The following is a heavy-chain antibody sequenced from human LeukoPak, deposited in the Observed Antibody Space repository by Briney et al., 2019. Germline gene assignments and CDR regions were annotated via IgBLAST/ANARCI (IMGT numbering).Heavy chain of an antibody. Sequence: GASVKVSCKASGYILSSYYMHWVRQAPGQGLEWMGIINPSGGRTDYAQKFQGRVTMTRDTSTSTVYMELNSLRSEDTALYYCARTYCGGDCSNRYFDYWGQGTLVTVSS. CDR3: ARTYCGGDCSNRYFDY. CDR1: GYILSSYY. V-gene: IGHV1-46*01. J-gene: IGHJ4*02. CDR2: INPSGGRT. D-gene: IGHD2-21*02.